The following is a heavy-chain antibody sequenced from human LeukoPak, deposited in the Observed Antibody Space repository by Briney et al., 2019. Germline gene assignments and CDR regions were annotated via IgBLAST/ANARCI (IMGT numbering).Heavy chain of an antibody. CDR1: GGSISSGGYY. Sequence: PSQTLSLTCTVSGGSISSGGYYWSWIRQHPGKDLEWIGYIYYSGSTYYNPSLKSRVTISVDTSKNQFSLKLSSVTAADTAVYYCASVVRGVIITNHWGQGTLVTVSS. CDR3: ASVVRGVIITNH. J-gene: IGHJ4*02. V-gene: IGHV4-31*03. D-gene: IGHD3-10*01. CDR2: IYYSGST.